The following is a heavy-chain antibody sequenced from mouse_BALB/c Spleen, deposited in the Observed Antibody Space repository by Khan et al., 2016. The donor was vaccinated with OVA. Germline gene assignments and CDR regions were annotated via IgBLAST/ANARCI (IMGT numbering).Heavy chain of an antibody. Sequence: EVELVESGGGLVQPGGSRKLSCVASGFTFSSFGMHWVRQAPEKGLEWVAYISSGSSTIYYADTVKGRFTISRDNPKNTLFLQMTSLTSEDTALYYCARIYDAYEDARDYWGQGTSVTVSS. V-gene: IGHV5-17*02. CDR3: ARIYDAYEDARDY. CDR2: ISSGSSTI. J-gene: IGHJ4*01. CDR1: GFTFSSFG. D-gene: IGHD2-2*01.